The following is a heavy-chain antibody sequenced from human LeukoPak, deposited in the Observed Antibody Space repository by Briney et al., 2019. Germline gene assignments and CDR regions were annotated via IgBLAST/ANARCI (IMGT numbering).Heavy chain of an antibody. CDR3: AKDRYSSTTCSPDY. CDR2: MKQDGREK. V-gene: IGHV3-7*03. CDR1: GLTFSTNW. D-gene: IGHD2-2*01. J-gene: IGHJ4*02. Sequence: PGGSLRLSCAASGLTFSTNWMSWVRQAPGTGLEWVANMKQDGREKYYVDSVKGRFTISRDNAKNSLYLQMNSLRAEDTAVYYCAKDRYSSTTCSPDYWGQGTLVTVSS.